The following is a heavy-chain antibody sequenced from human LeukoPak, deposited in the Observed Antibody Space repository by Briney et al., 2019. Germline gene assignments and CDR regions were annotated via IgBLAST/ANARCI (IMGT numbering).Heavy chain of an antibody. CDR2: ISAYNGNT. Sequence: GASVKVSCKASGDAFISYGISWVRQPPRGGLEWMGWISAYNGNTNYAQKLQGRVTMTTDTSTSTAYMELSSLRSDDTAVYYCARDREYSSSYRPKNYYYYYMDVWGKGTTVTVSS. V-gene: IGHV1-18*01. J-gene: IGHJ6*03. D-gene: IGHD6-6*01. CDR3: ARDREYSSSYRPKNYYYYYMDV. CDR1: GDAFISYG.